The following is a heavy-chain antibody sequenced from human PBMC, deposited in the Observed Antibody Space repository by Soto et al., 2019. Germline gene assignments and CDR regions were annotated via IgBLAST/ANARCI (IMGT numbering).Heavy chain of an antibody. V-gene: IGHV1-18*01. CDR3: ARVAAVGYDFWSGAPDFDY. Sequence: QVQLVQSGAEVKKPGASVKVSCKASGYTFTSYGISWVRQAPGQGLEWMGWISAYNGNTNYAQKLQGRVTMTTDTSTSTAYMELRSLRSDDTAVYYCARVAAVGYDFWSGAPDFDYWGQGTLVTVSS. CDR1: GYTFTSYG. D-gene: IGHD3-3*01. J-gene: IGHJ4*02. CDR2: ISAYNGNT.